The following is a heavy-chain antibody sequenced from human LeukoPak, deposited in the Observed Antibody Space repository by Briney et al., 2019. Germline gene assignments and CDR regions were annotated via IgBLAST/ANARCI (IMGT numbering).Heavy chain of an antibody. D-gene: IGHD2-21*02. V-gene: IGHV4-39*01. J-gene: IGHJ2*01. CDR2: IYYSGST. Sequence: PSETLSLTCTVSSDSISNSSYYWGWIRQPPGKGLEWIGSIYYSGSTYYNPSLKSRVTMSVDTSKNQFSLKLSSVTAADTAVYYCARGLSHIVVVTAPRHWYFDLWGRGTLVTVSS. CDR3: ARGLSHIVVVTAPRHWYFDL. CDR1: SDSISNSSYY.